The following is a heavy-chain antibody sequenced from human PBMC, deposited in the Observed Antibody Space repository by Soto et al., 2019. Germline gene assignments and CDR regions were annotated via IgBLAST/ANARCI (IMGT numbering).Heavy chain of an antibody. CDR3: AKALDYDSSGSPFDP. CDR1: GFTFDDYA. J-gene: IGHJ5*02. V-gene: IGHV3-9*01. CDR2: ISWNSGSI. D-gene: IGHD3-22*01. Sequence: PGGSLRLSCAASGFTFDDYAMHWVRQAPGKGLEWVSGISWNSGSIGYAESVKGRFTISRDNAKNSLYLQMNSLRAEDTALYYCAKALDYDSSGSPFDPWGPGTLVTVSS.